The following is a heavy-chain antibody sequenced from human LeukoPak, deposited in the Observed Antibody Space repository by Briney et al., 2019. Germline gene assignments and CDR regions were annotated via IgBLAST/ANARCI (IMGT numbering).Heavy chain of an antibody. V-gene: IGHV1-18*01. D-gene: IGHD5-12*01. CDR2: ISAYNGNT. CDR1: GYTLTELS. CDR3: ARDQGGLADY. J-gene: IGHJ4*02. Sequence: ASVKVSCKVSGYTLTELSMHWVRQAPGQGLEWMGWISAYNGNTNYAQKLQGRVTMTTDTSTSTAYMELRSLRSDDTAVYYCARDQGGLADYWGQGTLVTVSS.